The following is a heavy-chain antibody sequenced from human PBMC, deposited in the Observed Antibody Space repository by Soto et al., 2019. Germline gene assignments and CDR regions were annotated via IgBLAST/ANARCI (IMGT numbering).Heavy chain of an antibody. CDR1: GGTFSSYA. CDR2: IIPIFGTA. D-gene: IGHD2-2*02. CDR3: ARDKVVVPAAIGYYYGMDV. V-gene: IGHV1-69*13. Sequence: SVKVSCKASGGTFSSYAISWVRQAPGQGLEWMGGIIPIFGTANYAQKFQGRVTITADESTSTAYVELSSLRSEDTAVYYCARDKVVVPAAIGYYYGMDVWGQGTTVTVSS. J-gene: IGHJ6*02.